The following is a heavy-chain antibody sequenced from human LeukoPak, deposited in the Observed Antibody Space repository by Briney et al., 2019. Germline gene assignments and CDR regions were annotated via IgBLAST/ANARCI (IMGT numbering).Heavy chain of an antibody. Sequence: ASVKVSCKASDYPFTKFGVSWVRQAPGQGLEWMGWFSGYNSKTHYARKFQGRVTMTTDTSTTTAYMELRTLRSDDTAVYYCARVLMVADSESHYFDYWGQGTLVTVSS. D-gene: IGHD2-8*01. V-gene: IGHV1-18*01. J-gene: IGHJ4*02. CDR3: ARVLMVADSESHYFDY. CDR2: FSGYNSKT. CDR1: DYPFTKFG.